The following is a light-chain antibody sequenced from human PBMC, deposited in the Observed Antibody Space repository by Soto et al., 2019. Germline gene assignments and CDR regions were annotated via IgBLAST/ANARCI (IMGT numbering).Light chain of an antibody. CDR3: MHPLQSWT. Sequence: DIVMTQSPLSLPVTPGEPASISCRSSQSLLHSNGYNYLDWYLQKPGQSPQLLIYLGSNRASGVPDRFSGSGSGTDFTLKISRVEAEEVGVYYRMHPLQSWTFGQGTKVDIK. J-gene: IGKJ1*01. V-gene: IGKV2-28*01. CDR1: QSLLHSNGYNY. CDR2: LGS.